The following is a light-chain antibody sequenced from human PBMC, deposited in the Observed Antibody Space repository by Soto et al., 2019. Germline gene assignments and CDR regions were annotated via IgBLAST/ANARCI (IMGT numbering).Light chain of an antibody. V-gene: IGKV3-15*01. J-gene: IGKJ5*01. Sequence: EIVLRQSPGTLSLFPGERAILSGRASQSVSSNLAWYHQKPGQAPRLLIYGASTRATGIPGRFSGSGSGIEFTLTISSLQSEDFAVYYCQQYNKWPRITFGQGTRLEIK. CDR3: QQYNKWPRIT. CDR1: QSVSSN. CDR2: GAS.